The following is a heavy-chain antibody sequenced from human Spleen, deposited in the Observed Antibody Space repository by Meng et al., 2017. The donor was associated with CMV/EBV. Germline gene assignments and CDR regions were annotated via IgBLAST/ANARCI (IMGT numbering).Heavy chain of an antibody. Sequence: FSVHSLINDTSYWACVRQPPGMVLEWLVASFSGGYTSYEPSLEGRLIISVDTSKNQFSLILTSVTAADTAVYYCARRERGTMFDYWGQGTVVTVSS. CDR2: SFSGGYT. D-gene: IGHD5-24*01. CDR1: VHSLINDTSY. J-gene: IGHJ4*02. CDR3: ARRERGTMFDY. V-gene: IGHV4-39*07.